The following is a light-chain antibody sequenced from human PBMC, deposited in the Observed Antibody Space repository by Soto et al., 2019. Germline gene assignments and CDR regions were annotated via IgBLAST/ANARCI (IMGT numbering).Light chain of an antibody. J-gene: IGKJ1*01. CDR3: QQYGSSGT. CDR2: AAS. CDR1: QTIMTY. V-gene: IGKV1-39*01. Sequence: DIQMTQSPSSLSASVGDEVTITCRASQTIMTYLNWYQLKPGKPPRLLIYAASSLQSGVPSRFSGSGSGTEFALTISSLEPEDFAVYYCQQYGSSGTFGQGTKVDIK.